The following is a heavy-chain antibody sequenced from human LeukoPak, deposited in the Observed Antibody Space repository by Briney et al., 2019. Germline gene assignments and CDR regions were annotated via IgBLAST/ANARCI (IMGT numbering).Heavy chain of an antibody. J-gene: IGHJ5*02. CDR2: ISPNSGDT. CDR3: AREGCSGGKCFNWFDP. CDR1: GYTFSGYY. Sequence: ASVKVSCKASGYTFSGYYMHWVRQAPGQGLEWMGWISPNSGDTIYAQKFQGRVMMTRDTSIATAYMELSSLTSDDTAVYYCAREGCSGGKCFNWFDPWGQGTLVTVSS. V-gene: IGHV1-2*02. D-gene: IGHD2-15*01.